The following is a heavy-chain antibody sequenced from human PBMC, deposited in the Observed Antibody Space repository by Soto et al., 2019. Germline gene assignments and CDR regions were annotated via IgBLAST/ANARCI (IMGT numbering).Heavy chain of an antibody. CDR2: IYYSGST. V-gene: IGHV4-61*01. D-gene: IGHD3-9*01. Sequence: SETLSLTCTVSGGSVSSGSYYWSWIRQPPGKGLEWIGYIYYSGSTNYNPSLKSRVTISVDTSKNQFSLKLSSVTAADTAVYYCARVGTSDILPAYFAYSGQGTLVTVSS. J-gene: IGHJ4*02. CDR1: GGSVSSGSYY. CDR3: ARVGTSDILPAYFAY.